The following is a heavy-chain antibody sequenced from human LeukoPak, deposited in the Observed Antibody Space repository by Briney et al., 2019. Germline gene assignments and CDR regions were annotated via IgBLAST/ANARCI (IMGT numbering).Heavy chain of an antibody. J-gene: IGHJ4*02. CDR1: GYSFTTYW. V-gene: IGHV5-51*01. Sequence: GESLKISCKGSGYSFTTYWIGWVRQMPGKGLEWMGIIYPGDSDSRYSPSFQGQVTISADKSITTAYLQWDGLKASDTAMYYCARQRGGSGYDYGYWGQGTLVTVSS. CDR3: ARQRGGSGYDYGY. D-gene: IGHD5-12*01. CDR2: IYPGDSDS.